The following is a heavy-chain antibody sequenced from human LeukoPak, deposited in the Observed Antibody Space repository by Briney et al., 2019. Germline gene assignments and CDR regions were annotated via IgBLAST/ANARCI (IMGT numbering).Heavy chain of an antibody. J-gene: IGHJ4*02. V-gene: IGHV3-15*07. Sequence: GGSLRLSCVVSGIIFRDAWMNWVRQTPGKGLEWVGRIKSKVDGGTTDYAAPVKGRFTISRDDSKNTLYLQMSSLKTEDTAIYYCTKDPPLTGGVYSAHWGQRTLVTVSS. CDR3: TKDPPLTGGVYSAH. CDR1: GIIFRDAW. CDR2: IKSKVDGGTT. D-gene: IGHD7-27*01.